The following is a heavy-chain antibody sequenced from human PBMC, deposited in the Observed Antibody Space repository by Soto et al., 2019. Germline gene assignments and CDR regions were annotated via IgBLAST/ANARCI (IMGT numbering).Heavy chain of an antibody. D-gene: IGHD3-3*01. CDR2: IYPRDSDT. J-gene: IGHJ6*02. Sequence: GESLKISCKASGYGFTSFWLAWVRQMPGKGLEWMGSIYPRDSDTRYSPSFQGQVTVSADKSTSTAYLQLTNLKASDTAIYYCARIPHSTTSYYDYPSGMGVWGQGTTVTVSS. V-gene: IGHV5-51*01. CDR3: ARIPHSTTSYYDYPSGMGV. CDR1: GYGFTSFW.